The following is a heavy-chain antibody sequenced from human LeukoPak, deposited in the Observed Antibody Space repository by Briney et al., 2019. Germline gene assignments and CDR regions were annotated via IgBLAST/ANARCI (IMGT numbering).Heavy chain of an antibody. CDR3: AKAFPLPTHRTFDY. V-gene: IGHV3-30*02. D-gene: IGHD2/OR15-2a*01. CDR2: IRYDGSNK. Sequence: GRSLRLSCAASGFTFSSYRMHCVRQAPGKVLEWVAFIRYDGSNKYYADYVKGRFTISRDNSKNTLYLQMNSLRAEDTAVYYCAKAFPLPTHRTFDYWGQGTLVTVSS. CDR1: GFTFSSYR. J-gene: IGHJ4*02.